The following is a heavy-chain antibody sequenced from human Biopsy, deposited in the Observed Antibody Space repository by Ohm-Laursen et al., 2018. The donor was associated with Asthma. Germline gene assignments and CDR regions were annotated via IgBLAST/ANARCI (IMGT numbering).Heavy chain of an antibody. CDR1: GGSINNFY. D-gene: IGHD6-19*01. Sequence: SETLSLTCTVSGGSINNFYWSWIRQPPGKGLEWIGFVYYSGTTNHNPSLTSRVTMTVDTSQNQFSLKLTSVTAADTAVYYCARASVAASSNWFDPWGQGTLVTVSS. CDR3: ARASVAASSNWFDP. J-gene: IGHJ5*02. V-gene: IGHV4-59*01. CDR2: VYYSGTT.